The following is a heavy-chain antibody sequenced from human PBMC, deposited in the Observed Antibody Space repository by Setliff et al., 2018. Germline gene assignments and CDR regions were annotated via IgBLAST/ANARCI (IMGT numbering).Heavy chain of an antibody. CDR2: IDRFGNT. J-gene: IGHJ4*02. CDR3: ARTGTYRYFDY. V-gene: IGHV4-39*01. D-gene: IGHD1-1*01. Sequence: PSETLSLTCTVSGDSISSGFYYRGWIRQPPGKGLEWIGRIDRFGNTYSNSSLKSRLTISVDTSKNQFFLKLTSVTAADTAIYYCARTGTYRYFDYWGQGTLVTVSS. CDR1: GDSISSGFYY.